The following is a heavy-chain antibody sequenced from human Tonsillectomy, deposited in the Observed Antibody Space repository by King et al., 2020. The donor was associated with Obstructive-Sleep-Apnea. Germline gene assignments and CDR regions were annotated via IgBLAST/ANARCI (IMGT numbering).Heavy chain of an antibody. J-gene: IGHJ4*02. V-gene: IGHV4-39*07. CDR3: AREHRIQLWLPIDS. CDR2: IYHSGGT. CDR1: GGSISSNSCY. D-gene: IGHD5-18*01. Sequence: QLQDSGPGLVKPSETLSLTCTVSGGSISSNSCYWGWIRPPPGKGLEWIGNIYHSGGTYYNPSLKRRVTMSVDTSKNQFSLKLTSVTAADTAVYYCAREHRIQLWLPIDSWGQGTLVTVSS.